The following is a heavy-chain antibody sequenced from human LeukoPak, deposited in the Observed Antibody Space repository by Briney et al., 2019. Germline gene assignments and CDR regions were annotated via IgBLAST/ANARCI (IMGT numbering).Heavy chain of an antibody. CDR3: ARDRRGYSYGDNWFDP. D-gene: IGHD5-18*01. J-gene: IGHJ5*02. Sequence: GGSLRLSCAASGFTVSSNYMSWVRQAPGKGLEWVSVIYSGGSTYYADSVKGRFTISRDNSKNTLYLQMNSLRAEDTAVYYCARDRRGYSYGDNWFDPWGQGTLVTVSS. CDR1: GFTVSSNY. CDR2: IYSGGST. V-gene: IGHV3-66*02.